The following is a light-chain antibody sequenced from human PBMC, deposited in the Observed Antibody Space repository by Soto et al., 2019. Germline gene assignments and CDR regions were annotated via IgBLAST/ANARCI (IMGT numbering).Light chain of an antibody. V-gene: IGLV2-23*01. CDR1: SSDVGSYNL. CDR3: CSYAGSSTYVV. Sequence: QSALTQPASVSRSPGQSITISCTGTSSDVGSYNLVSWYQQHPGKAPKLMIYEGSKRPSGVSNRFSRSKSGNTASLTISGLQAEDEADYYCCSYAGSSTYVVFGGGTKLTVL. J-gene: IGLJ2*01. CDR2: EGS.